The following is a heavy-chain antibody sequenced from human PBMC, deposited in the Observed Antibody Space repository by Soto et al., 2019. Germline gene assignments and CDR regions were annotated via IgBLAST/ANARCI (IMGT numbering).Heavy chain of an antibody. CDR1: GGSITSGTYY. Sequence: SETLSLTCTVSGGSITSGTYYWGWIRQPPGKRLEWIGSIYYTGSTNYNPSLRSRVTISIDKSKNQFSLKLRSMTAADTAVYSCARATRADDYYFYYAMDVWGQGTTVTVSS. V-gene: IGHV4-39*07. CDR2: IYYTGST. J-gene: IGHJ6*02. CDR3: ARATRADDYYFYYAMDV.